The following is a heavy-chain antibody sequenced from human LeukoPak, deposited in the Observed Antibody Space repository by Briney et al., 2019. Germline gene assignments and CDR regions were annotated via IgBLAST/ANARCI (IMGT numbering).Heavy chain of an antibody. V-gene: IGHV1-69*05. CDR2: IIPIFGTA. Sequence: PSVKISCKASAGTFSSYATSCVRQAPGQGLELRGGIIPIFGTANYAQKFQGRVTITTDESTSTAYMELSSLRSEDTAVYYCARSDPGLNYDFWSGYDYWGQGTLVTVSS. J-gene: IGHJ4*02. CDR3: ARSDPGLNYDFWSGYDY. CDR1: AGTFSSYA. D-gene: IGHD3-3*01.